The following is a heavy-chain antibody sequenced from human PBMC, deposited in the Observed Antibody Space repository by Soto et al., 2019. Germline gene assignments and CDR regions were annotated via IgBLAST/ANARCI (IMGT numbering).Heavy chain of an antibody. CDR3: ARHPRYCSGGSCYSYVWFDP. J-gene: IGHJ5*02. Sequence: SETLSLTCTVSGGSISSSSYYWGWIRQPPGKGLEWIGSIYYSGSTYYNPSLKSRVTISVDTSKNQFSLKLSSVTAADTAVYYCARHPRYCSGGSCYSYVWFDPWGQGTLVTVSS. D-gene: IGHD2-15*01. CDR1: GGSISSSSYY. CDR2: IYYSGST. V-gene: IGHV4-39*01.